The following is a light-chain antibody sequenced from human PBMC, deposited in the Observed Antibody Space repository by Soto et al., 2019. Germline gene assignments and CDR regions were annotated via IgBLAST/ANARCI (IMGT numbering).Light chain of an antibody. Sequence: QSVLTQPPSASGSPGQSVTISCTGTSSDVGGYNYVSWYQQHPGKAPELMIYEVSMRPSGVPDRFSGSKSGNTASLTVSGLQAEDEADYYCSSYAGSNNYVLFGGGNKLTVL. CDR1: SSDVGGYNY. CDR3: SSYAGSNNYVL. J-gene: IGLJ2*01. CDR2: EVS. V-gene: IGLV2-8*01.